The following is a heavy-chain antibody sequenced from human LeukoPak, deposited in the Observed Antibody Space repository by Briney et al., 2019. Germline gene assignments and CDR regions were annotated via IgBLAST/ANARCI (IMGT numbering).Heavy chain of an antibody. D-gene: IGHD3-10*01. CDR1: GYTFSTYG. CDR3: ARDLYYYGSGSYYDVFDV. CDR2: ISAYKGNT. J-gene: IGHJ3*01. V-gene: IGHV1-18*01. Sequence: EASVKVSCKASGYTFSTYGISWVRQAPGQGLEWMGWISAYKGNTYYARKLQGRVTMTTDTSTSTAYMELRSLRSDDTAIYYCARDLYYYGSGSYYDVFDVWGQGTMVTVFS.